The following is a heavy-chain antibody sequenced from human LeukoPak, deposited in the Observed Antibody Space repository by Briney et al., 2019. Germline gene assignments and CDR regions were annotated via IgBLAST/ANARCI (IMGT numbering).Heavy chain of an antibody. V-gene: IGHV3-23*01. Sequence: GGSLRLSCAASGFTFSSYAMSWVRQAPGKGLEWVSVISGSGGSTFYADSVKGRFTISRDNSKNTLYLQMNSLRAEDTAIYYCAKGLRWGEYWGQGTLVTVSS. CDR2: ISGSGGST. CDR3: AKGLRWGEY. D-gene: IGHD4-23*01. J-gene: IGHJ4*02. CDR1: GFTFSSYA.